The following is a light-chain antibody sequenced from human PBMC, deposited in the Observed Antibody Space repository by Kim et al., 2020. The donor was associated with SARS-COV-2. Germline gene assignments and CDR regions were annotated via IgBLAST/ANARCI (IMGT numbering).Light chain of an antibody. CDR1: QGIKNY. J-gene: IGKJ1*01. CDR2: GAS. Sequence: EHVGDRVTITCRASQGIKNYLAWYQQKPGGVPDLLIYGASTLHSGVPSRFSGSGFGTDFTLSISSLQPADVATYYCQKYDGAPWTFGQGTKVDIK. CDR3: QKYDGAPWT. V-gene: IGKV1-27*01.